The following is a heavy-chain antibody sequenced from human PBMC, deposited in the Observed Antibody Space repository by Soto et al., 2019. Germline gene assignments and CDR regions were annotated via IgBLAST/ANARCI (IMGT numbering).Heavy chain of an antibody. D-gene: IGHD1-26*01. V-gene: IGHV5-10-1*01. CDR2: IDPSDSYT. Sequence: GESLKISCNGSGYSFTIYWISWGRQMPGKGLEWMGRIDPSDSYTNYSPSFQGHVTISADKSISTAYLQWSSLKASDTAMYYCARWDGRYYYYYGMDVWGQGTTVTVSS. CDR1: GYSFTIYW. CDR3: ARWDGRYYYYYGMDV. J-gene: IGHJ6*02.